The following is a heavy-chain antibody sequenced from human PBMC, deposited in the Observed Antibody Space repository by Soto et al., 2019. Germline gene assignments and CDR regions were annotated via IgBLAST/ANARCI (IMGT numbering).Heavy chain of an antibody. D-gene: IGHD3-10*01. Sequence: KTSETLSLTCTVSGGSVSSSNHYWAWIRQPPGKGLEWIGRIYYTGNTYFNPSLESRVTMSVDTSKNQFSLKLSSVTAGDTAVYYCARRVYGSGRYGYWGQGSLVTVSS. CDR3: ARRVYGSGRYGY. V-gene: IGHV4-39*01. CDR2: IYYTGNT. J-gene: IGHJ4*02. CDR1: GGSVSSSNHY.